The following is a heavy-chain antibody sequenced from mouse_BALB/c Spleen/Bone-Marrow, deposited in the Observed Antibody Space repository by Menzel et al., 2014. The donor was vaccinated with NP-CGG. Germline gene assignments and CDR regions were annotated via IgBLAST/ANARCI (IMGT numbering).Heavy chain of an antibody. V-gene: IGHV5-6-4*01. CDR2: ISSGGSYT. Sequence: DVKLQESGGGLVKPGGSLKLSCAASGFTLSGYNMSWVRQTPEKRLEWAATISSGGSYTYYLDSVKCRFTISRDNAENTLYLQMSSLKSEDTAMYYCTKLLRLRKYFDVWGAGTTVTVSS. J-gene: IGHJ1*01. CDR3: TKLLRLRKYFDV. D-gene: IGHD1-2*01. CDR1: GFTLSGYN.